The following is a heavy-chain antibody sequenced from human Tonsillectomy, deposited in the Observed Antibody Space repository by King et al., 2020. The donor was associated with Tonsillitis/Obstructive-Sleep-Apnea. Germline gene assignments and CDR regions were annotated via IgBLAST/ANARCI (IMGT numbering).Heavy chain of an antibody. J-gene: IGHJ5*02. D-gene: IGHD2-2*01. CDR1: GGTFSSYA. CDR3: ARDAECSSTSCSVRSWFDP. Sequence: QLVQTGAEVKKPGSSVKVSCKASGGTFSSYAITWVRQAPGQGLEWMGRIIPILGITNYAQKFQGRVTITADKSTSTAYMELSSLRSEDTAVYYCARDAECSSTSCSVRSWFDPWGQGTLVTVSS. CDR2: IIPILGIT. V-gene: IGHV1-69*04.